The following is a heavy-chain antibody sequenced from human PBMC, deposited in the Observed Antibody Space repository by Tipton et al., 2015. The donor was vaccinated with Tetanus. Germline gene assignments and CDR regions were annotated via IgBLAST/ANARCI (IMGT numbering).Heavy chain of an antibody. Sequence: GSLRLSCAASRFIFSRYRMHWVRQAPGKGLEWVAGIKEDGSAEYYVDSVKGRFTISRDHAQDSLFLQMNSLRAEDTAVYYCTWGADGAFDSWGQGTMVSVSS. J-gene: IGHJ3*02. CDR2: IKEDGSAE. D-gene: IGHD3-16*01. CDR3: TWGADGAFDS. CDR1: RFIFSRYR. V-gene: IGHV3-7*01.